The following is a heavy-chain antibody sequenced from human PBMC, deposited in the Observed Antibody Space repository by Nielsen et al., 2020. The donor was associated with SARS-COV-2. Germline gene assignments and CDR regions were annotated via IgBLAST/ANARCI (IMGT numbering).Heavy chain of an antibody. Sequence: SVKVSCKASGCTFSSYAISWLRQAPGQGLEWMGRIIPILGIANYAQKFQGRVTITADKSTSTAYMELSSLRSEDTAVYYCARGTYYYDSRIPPYNWFDPWGQGTLVTVSS. V-gene: IGHV1-69*04. CDR2: IIPILGIA. CDR1: GCTFSSYA. D-gene: IGHD3-22*01. J-gene: IGHJ5*02. CDR3: ARGTYYYDSRIPPYNWFDP.